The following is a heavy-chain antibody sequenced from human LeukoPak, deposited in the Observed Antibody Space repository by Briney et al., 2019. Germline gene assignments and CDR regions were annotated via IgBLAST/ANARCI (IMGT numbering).Heavy chain of an antibody. Sequence: SQTLSLACTVSGDSISSANYYWSWIRQPPGKGLEWIGEINHSGSTNYNPSLKSRVTISVDTSKNQFSLKLSSVTAADTAVYYCARGLRIAAASKAFDIWGQGTMVTVSS. CDR1: GDSISSANYY. CDR3: ARGLRIAAASKAFDI. V-gene: IGHV4-39*07. CDR2: INHSGST. D-gene: IGHD6-13*01. J-gene: IGHJ3*02.